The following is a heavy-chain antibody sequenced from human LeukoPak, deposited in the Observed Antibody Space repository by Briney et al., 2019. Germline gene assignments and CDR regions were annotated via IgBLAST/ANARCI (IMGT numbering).Heavy chain of an antibody. CDR1: GGSISSGSYY. CDR2: IYTSGST. J-gene: IGHJ5*02. Sequence: SQTLSLTCTVSGGSISSGSYYWSWIRQPAGKGLVWIGRIYTSGSTNYNPSLKSRVTISVDTSKNQFSLKLSSVTAADTAVYYCARVVRIVGATTWGQGTLVTVSS. CDR3: ARVVRIVGATT. V-gene: IGHV4-61*02. D-gene: IGHD1-26*01.